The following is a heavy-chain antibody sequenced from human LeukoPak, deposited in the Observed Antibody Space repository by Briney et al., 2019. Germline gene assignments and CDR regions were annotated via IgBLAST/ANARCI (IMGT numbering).Heavy chain of an antibody. Sequence: SETLSLTCTVSGGSISSYYWSWIRQPPGKGLEWIGEINHSGSTNYNPSLKSRVTISVDTSKNQFSLKLSSVTAADTAVYYCARGRVGAPGWYFDLWGRGTLVTVSS. CDR2: INHSGST. CDR1: GGSISSYY. CDR3: ARGRVGAPGWYFDL. V-gene: IGHV4-34*01. D-gene: IGHD1-26*01. J-gene: IGHJ2*01.